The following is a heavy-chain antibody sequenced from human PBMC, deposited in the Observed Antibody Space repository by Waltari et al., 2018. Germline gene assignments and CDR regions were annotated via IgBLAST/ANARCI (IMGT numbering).Heavy chain of an antibody. D-gene: IGHD6-19*01. CDR2: ISHSGSA. CDR1: GGSVSGYY. V-gene: IGHV4-34*01. CDR3: ARGPTIPVGLY. Sequence: QVQLQQWGAGLLRPSETLSLTCGVSGGSVSGYYWTWIRQTPGKGLDWIGEISHSGSANYHPSLKSRVNISVDTSKKQFSLKLTSVTAADSAVYYCARGPTIPVGLYWGQGTMVTVSS. J-gene: IGHJ3*01.